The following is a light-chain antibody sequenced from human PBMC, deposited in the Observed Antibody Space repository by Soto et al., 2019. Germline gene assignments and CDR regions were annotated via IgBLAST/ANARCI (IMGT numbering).Light chain of an antibody. V-gene: IGKV1-5*01. CDR1: QNINNW. CDR2: DAS. J-gene: IGKJ1*01. CDR3: QQCNSYSWT. Sequence: DIQMTQSPSTLSASVGDRVTITCRASQNINNWLAWYQQKPGKAPKLLIHDASSLESGVPSRFRGSGSGTEFTLTISSLQPDDFATYYCQQCNSYSWTFGQGTKVEIK.